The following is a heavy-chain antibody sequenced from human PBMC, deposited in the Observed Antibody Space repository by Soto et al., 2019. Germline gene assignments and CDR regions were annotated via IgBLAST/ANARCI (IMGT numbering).Heavy chain of an antibody. D-gene: IGHD2-15*01. CDR2: IYWDEDK. CDR3: AHRYCSGGRCLTFGH. Sequence: QITLKESGPTLVKPTQTLTLTCTFSGFSLSTSGVSVGWIRQPPGKALEWLALIYWDEDKRLRPSQKSSLTSTKDTPKNQVVLAMSDMDPVDTATYYCAHRYCSGGRCLTFGHWGQGTLVTVSS. V-gene: IGHV2-5*02. CDR1: GFSLSTSGVS. J-gene: IGHJ4*02.